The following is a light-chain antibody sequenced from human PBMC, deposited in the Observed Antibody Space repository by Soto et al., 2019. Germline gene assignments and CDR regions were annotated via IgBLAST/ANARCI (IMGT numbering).Light chain of an antibody. CDR1: SSNIGSNY. V-gene: IGLV1-47*02. CDR3: AAWDDSLSGPV. Sequence: QAVVTQPPSASGTPGQRGTISCSGSSSNIGSNYVYWYQQLPGTAPKLLIYNNNQRPSGVPDRFSGSKSGTSASLAISGLRSEDEADYYCAAWDDSLSGPVFGGGTKLTVL. CDR2: NNN. J-gene: IGLJ3*02.